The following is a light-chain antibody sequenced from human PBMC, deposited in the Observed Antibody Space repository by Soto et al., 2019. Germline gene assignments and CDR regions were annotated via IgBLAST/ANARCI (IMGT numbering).Light chain of an antibody. CDR3: QQYNYWPVT. Sequence: EIVLTQSPATLSLSPGERAILSFRASQGVGSFLAWYQQKPGQAPRLLIYDSSSRATGVPARFSGSGSGTEFTLTISSLQSEDFAVYNCQQYNYWPVTFGQGTKVDIK. J-gene: IGKJ1*01. CDR2: DSS. CDR1: QGVGSF. V-gene: IGKV3-15*01.